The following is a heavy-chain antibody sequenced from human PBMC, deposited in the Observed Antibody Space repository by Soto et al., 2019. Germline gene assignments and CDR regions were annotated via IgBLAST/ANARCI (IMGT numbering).Heavy chain of an antibody. Sequence: ASVKVSCKASGGTFSSYAISWVRQAPGQGLEWMGGIIPIFGTANYAQKFQGRVTITADESTSTAYMELSSLRSEDTAVYYCARDCSGGSCPILGYWGQGTLVTVSS. CDR1: GGTFSSYA. J-gene: IGHJ4*02. CDR3: ARDCSGGSCPILGY. CDR2: IIPIFGTA. D-gene: IGHD2-15*01. V-gene: IGHV1-69*13.